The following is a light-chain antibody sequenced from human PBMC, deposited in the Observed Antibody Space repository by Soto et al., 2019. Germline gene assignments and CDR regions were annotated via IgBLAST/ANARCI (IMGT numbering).Light chain of an antibody. Sequence: QSVLNQPASVSGSPGQSITISCTGTSSDVGSYNLVSWYQQHPGKAPKLIIYEVSKRPSGVSNGFSGSKSGNTASLTISGLQAEDEADYYCCSYAGSRTYVFGTGTKVT. CDR2: EVS. V-gene: IGLV2-23*02. CDR1: SSDVGSYNL. J-gene: IGLJ1*01. CDR3: CSYAGSRTYV.